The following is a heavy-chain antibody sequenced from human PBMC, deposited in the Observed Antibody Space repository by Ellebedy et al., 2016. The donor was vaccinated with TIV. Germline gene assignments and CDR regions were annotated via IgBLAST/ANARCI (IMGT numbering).Heavy chain of an antibody. CDR1: GYTFTSYG. V-gene: IGHV1-2*02. D-gene: IGHD3-16*01. CDR2: INPNSGGT. CDR3: ARKLGFPEVDAFDI. J-gene: IGHJ3*02. Sequence: ASVKVSCXASGYTFTSYGISWVRQAPGQGLEWMGWINPNSGGTKYAQKFQGRVTMTRDTSISTAYLELSRLRSDDTAAYYCARKLGFPEVDAFDIWGQGTMVTVSS.